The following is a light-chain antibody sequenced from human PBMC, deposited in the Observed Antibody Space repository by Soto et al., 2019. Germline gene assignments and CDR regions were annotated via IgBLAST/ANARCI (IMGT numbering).Light chain of an antibody. J-gene: IGKJ5*01. CDR2: EVS. CDR1: QSLLHITGETF. V-gene: IGKV2D-29*02. CDR3: MQSTQLPPT. Sequence: VMTQTPLSLSVAPGQPASFSCKSSQSLLHITGETFLFWYLQKPGQSPQLLIYEVSTRVSGVPDRFSGSGSGTDFTLEISRVETDDVGIYYCMQSTQLPPTFGQGTRLEIK.